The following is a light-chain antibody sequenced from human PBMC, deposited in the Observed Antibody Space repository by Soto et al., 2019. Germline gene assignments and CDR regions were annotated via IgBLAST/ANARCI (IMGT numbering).Light chain of an antibody. CDR1: QTINNY. Sequence: DIQMTQYPSSLSASVGDRVNITCRASQTINNYLAWYQHKPGKAPQVLIYASSILQSGVPSRFSGSRSGTEFTLTISSLEPDDFATYYFQQGHSPPRTFGQGTKLEMK. J-gene: IGKJ2*01. CDR3: QQGHSPPRT. V-gene: IGKV1-39*01. CDR2: ASS.